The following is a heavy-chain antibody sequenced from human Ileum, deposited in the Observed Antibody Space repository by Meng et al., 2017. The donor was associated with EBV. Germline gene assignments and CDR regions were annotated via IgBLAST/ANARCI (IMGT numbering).Heavy chain of an antibody. Sequence: VQSWSSGADKKRPGASVGISSQAFGNKFDNFTFQWVGRAPGQRLEWLGWINPGIGSTYDSKTIRGRLTITMDTSASTVYMRLTSLTSEDTAVYYCAREEGGRFDSWGQGTLVTVSS. CDR3: AREEGGRFDS. V-gene: IGHV1-3*05. J-gene: IGHJ4*02. CDR2: INPGIGST. CDR1: GNKFDNFT. D-gene: IGHD2-15*01.